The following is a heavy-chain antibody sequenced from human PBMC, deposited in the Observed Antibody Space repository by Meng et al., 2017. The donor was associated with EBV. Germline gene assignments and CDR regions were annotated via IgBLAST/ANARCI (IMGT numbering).Heavy chain of an antibody. Sequence: HLVAAGGGLGRPGGPLNFSCAAFGFTFSASAMHWVRQASGKGLEWVGRIRSKAKSYATAYAASVKGRFTISRDDSKNTAYLQMNSLKTEDTAVYYCTRMSSPLDYWGQGTLVTVAS. CDR3: TRMSSPLDY. CDR1: GFTFSASA. D-gene: IGHD2-2*01. CDR2: IRSKAKSYAT. J-gene: IGHJ4*02. V-gene: IGHV3-73*01.